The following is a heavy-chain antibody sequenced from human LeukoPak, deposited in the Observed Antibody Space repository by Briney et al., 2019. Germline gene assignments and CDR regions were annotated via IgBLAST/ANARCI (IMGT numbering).Heavy chain of an antibody. CDR3: ARGLGLRFLEWLSQGRHAFDI. V-gene: IGHV4-39*07. J-gene: IGHJ3*02. Sequence: PSQTLSLTCTVSGGSISSSNYYWSWIRQPPGKGLEWIGEINHSGSTNYNPSLKSRVTISVDTSKNQFSLKLSSVTAADTAVYYCARGLGLRFLEWLSQGRHAFDIWGQGTMVTVSS. D-gene: IGHD3-3*01. CDR2: INHSGST. CDR1: GGSISSSNYY.